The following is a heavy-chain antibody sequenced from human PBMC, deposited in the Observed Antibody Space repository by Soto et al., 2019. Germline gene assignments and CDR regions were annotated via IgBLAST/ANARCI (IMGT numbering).Heavy chain of an antibody. CDR3: ARVYMVRGTIIRYFDN. J-gene: IGHJ4*02. CDR2: IDHSGST. CDR1: GGSISSSNW. D-gene: IGHD3-10*01. V-gene: IGHV4-4*02. Sequence: QVQLQESGPGLVKPSGTLSLTCAVSGGSISSSNWWSWVRQPPGKGLEWIGKIDHSGSTHYNPSLKRRVTRTVDKSKNQFSLKLSSVTAADTAVYYCARVYMVRGTIIRYFDNWGQGTLVTVSS.